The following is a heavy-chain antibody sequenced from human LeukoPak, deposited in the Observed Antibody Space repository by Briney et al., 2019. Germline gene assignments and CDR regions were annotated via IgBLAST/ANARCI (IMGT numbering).Heavy chain of an antibody. CDR1: GGTFSSYA. CDR2: ISAYNGNT. D-gene: IGHD2-2*01. V-gene: IGHV1-18*01. Sequence: ASVKVSCKASGGTFSSYAISWVRQAPGQGLEWMGWISAYNGNTNYAQKLQGRVTMTTDTSTSTAYMELRSLRSDDTAVYYCARVFVPAAMDCWGQGTLVTVSS. CDR3: ARVFVPAAMDC. J-gene: IGHJ4*02.